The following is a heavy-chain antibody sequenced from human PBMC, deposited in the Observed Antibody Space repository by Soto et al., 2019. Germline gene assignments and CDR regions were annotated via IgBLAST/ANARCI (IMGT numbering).Heavy chain of an antibody. D-gene: IGHD5-12*01. CDR2: IYYSGST. CDR1: GGSLSSYY. CDR3: ASAPREMATRGQFDY. V-gene: IGHV4-59*01. Sequence: ASGTLSLTCTVSGGSLSSYYWSWIRQPPGKGLEWIGYIYYSGSTNYNPSLKSRVTISVDTSKNQFSLKLSSVTAADTAVYYCASAPREMATRGQFDYWGQGTLVTVSS. J-gene: IGHJ4*02.